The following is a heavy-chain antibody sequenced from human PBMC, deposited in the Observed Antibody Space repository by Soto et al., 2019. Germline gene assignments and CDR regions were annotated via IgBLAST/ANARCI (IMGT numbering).Heavy chain of an antibody. Sequence: QLQLQESGPGLVKPSETLSLTCTVAGGSISSPNYYWGWIRQPPGKGLERIGSIFYSGSTNYYPSSESRVTVSAAASNNHLSLRLSSVTAADTAVYYCARPVLIMGRGGYHCRMDAWGQGTTVPVSS. CDR3: ARPVLIMGRGGYHCRMDA. CDR1: GGSISSPNYY. CDR2: IFYSGST. J-gene: IGHJ6*02. V-gene: IGHV4-39*02. D-gene: IGHD1-26*01.